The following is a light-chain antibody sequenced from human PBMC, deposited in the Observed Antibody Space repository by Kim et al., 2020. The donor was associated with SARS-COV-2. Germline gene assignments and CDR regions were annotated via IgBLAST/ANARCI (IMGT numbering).Light chain of an antibody. CDR2: DIS. V-gene: IGKV3-11*01. J-gene: IGKJ4*01. CDR3: QHRSNWPTT. CDR1: QNIGSY. Sequence: EIVLTQSPATLSLSPGERGTISCRASQNIGSYLAWYQQKPGQAPRLLLYDISNRATGIPTRFSGSGSGTDFTLTISSLAPEDFAVYYCQHRSNWPTTFGGGTKLEI.